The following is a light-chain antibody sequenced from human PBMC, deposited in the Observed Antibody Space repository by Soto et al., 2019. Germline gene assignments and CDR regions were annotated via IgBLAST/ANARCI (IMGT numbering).Light chain of an antibody. V-gene: IGLV2-14*01. CDR3: SSYSRSSVYV. CDR1: SSDVGAYDF. Sequence: QSVLAQPASVSGSPGQSITISCTGTSSDVGAYDFVSWCQQLPGKAPKLIISEVSNRPSGVSSRFSGSKSGNTASLTISGLHPEDEADYYYSSYSRSSVYVFATGTKVIVL. CDR2: EVS. J-gene: IGLJ1*01.